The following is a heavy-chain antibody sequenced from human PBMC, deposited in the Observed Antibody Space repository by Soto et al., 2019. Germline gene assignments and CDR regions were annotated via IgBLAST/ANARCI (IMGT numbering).Heavy chain of an antibody. D-gene: IGHD2-2*01. CDR1: GYSFTSYW. J-gene: IGHJ6*02. Sequence: PGESLKSSCKGSGYSFTSYWIGWVRQMPGKGLEWMGIIYPGDSDTRYSPSFQGQVTISADKSISTAYLQWSSLKASDTAMYYCARRGCSSTSCFGGMDVWGQGTTVTVSS. CDR3: ARRGCSSTSCFGGMDV. V-gene: IGHV5-51*01. CDR2: IYPGDSDT.